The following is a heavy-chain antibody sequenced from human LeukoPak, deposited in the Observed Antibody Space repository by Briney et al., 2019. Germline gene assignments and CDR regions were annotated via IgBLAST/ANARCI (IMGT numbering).Heavy chain of an antibody. CDR1: GGSFSGYY. D-gene: IGHD1-26*01. J-gene: IGHJ4*02. CDR3: ARLIVGAAGVDY. V-gene: IGHV4-34*01. CDR2: INHSGST. Sequence: SETLSLTCAVYGGSFSGYYWSWIRQPPGKGLEWIGEINHSGSTNYNPSLKSRVTISVDTSKNQFSLKLSSVTAADTAVYYCARLIVGAAGVDYWGQGTLVTVSS.